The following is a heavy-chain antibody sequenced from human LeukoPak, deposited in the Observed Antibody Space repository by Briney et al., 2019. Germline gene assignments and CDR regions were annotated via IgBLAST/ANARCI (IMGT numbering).Heavy chain of an antibody. Sequence: GASVKVSFKASGYTFVNYYIHWVRQAPGQGLEWMGWVNPSSGGTNYAQNFQGRVTMTRDTSITTAYMELTSLIPDDTAVYFCARGGYCDYWGQGTLVTVSS. CDR1: GYTFVNYY. J-gene: IGHJ4*02. CDR3: ARGGYCDY. V-gene: IGHV1-2*02. CDR2: VNPSSGGT.